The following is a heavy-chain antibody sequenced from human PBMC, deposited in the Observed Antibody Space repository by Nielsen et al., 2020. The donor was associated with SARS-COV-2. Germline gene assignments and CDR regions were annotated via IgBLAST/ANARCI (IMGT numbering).Heavy chain of an antibody. CDR1: GFTFSSYA. CDR2: ISGSGGST. J-gene: IGHJ5*02. CDR3: ARDRLVAAAGRETQYNWFDP. Sequence: GESLKISCAASGFTFSSYAMSWVRQAPGRGLEWVSAISGSGGSTYYADSVKGRFTISRDNSKNTLYLQMNSLRSEDTAVYYCARDRLVAAAGRETQYNWFDPWGQGTLVTVSS. D-gene: IGHD6-13*01. V-gene: IGHV3-23*01.